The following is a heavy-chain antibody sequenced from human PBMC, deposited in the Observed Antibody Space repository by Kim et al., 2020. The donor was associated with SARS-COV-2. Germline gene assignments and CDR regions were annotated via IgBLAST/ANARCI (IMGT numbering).Heavy chain of an antibody. J-gene: IGHJ4*02. CDR1: GYSFSNSW. CDR2: IYPSDSDA. Sequence: GESLQISCKASGYSFSNSWIGWVRQMPGKGLEWVAIIYPSDSDARYSPSFEGQVTISADKSISTAYLQWYSLKASDTAMYYCARGHGDYWGQGTLVTVSS. V-gene: IGHV5-51*01. CDR3: ARGHGDY.